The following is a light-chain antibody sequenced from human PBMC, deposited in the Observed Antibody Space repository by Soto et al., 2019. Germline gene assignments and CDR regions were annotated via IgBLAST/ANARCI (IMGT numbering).Light chain of an antibody. CDR2: AAS. Sequence: EIVLTQSPGTLSLSPGESATLSCRASQSVNSRFFAWYQHKPGQAPRLLIYAASTRATGIPDRFSGSASGTAFTLTISRLEPDDFAVYYCQQYGDSPPNTFGQGTKLEIK. CDR3: QQYGDSPPNT. V-gene: IGKV3-20*01. J-gene: IGKJ2*01. CDR1: QSVNSRF.